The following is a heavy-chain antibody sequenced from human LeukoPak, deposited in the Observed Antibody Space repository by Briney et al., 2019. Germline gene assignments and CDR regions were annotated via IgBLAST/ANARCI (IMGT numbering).Heavy chain of an antibody. J-gene: IGHJ5*02. CDR3: ARDFATGGYGSGSRWFDP. CDR2: IYYSGST. V-gene: IGHV4-31*03. Sequence: SETLSLTCTVSGGSISSGGYYWRWIRQHPGKGLQWIGYIYYSGSTYYNPSLKSRVTISVDTSKNQFSLKLSSVTAADTAVYYCARDFATGGYGSGSRWFDPWAREPWSPSPQ. CDR1: GGSISSGGYY. D-gene: IGHD3-10*01.